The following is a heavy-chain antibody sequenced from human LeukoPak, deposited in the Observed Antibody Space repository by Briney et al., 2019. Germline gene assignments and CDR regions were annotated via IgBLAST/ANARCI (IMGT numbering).Heavy chain of an antibody. D-gene: IGHD4-11*01. Sequence: SETRSLTCAVYGGSFSGYYWSWIRQPPGKGLEWIGEINHSGSTNYNPSLESRVTISVDTSKNQFSLKLSSVTAADTAVYYCARDRYSSALDYWGQGTLVTVSS. CDR3: ARDRYSSALDY. J-gene: IGHJ4*02. V-gene: IGHV4-34*01. CDR2: INHSGST. CDR1: GGSFSGYY.